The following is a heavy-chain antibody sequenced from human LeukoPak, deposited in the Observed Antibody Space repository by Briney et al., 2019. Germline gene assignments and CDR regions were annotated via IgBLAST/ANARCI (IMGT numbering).Heavy chain of an antibody. CDR2: INHSGST. Sequence: SETLSLTCAVYGGSFSGYYWSWIRQPPGKGLEWIGEINHSGSTNYNPSLKSRVTISVDTSKNQFSLKLSSVTAADTAVYYCASAVDTAVVTSYYFDYWGQGTLVTVSS. D-gene: IGHD5-18*01. CDR3: ASAVDTAVVTSYYFDY. CDR1: GGSFSGYY. V-gene: IGHV4-34*01. J-gene: IGHJ4*02.